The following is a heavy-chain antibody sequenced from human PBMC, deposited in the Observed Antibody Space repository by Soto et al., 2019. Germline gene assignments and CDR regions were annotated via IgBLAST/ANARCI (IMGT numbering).Heavy chain of an antibody. CDR3: ARDRCSGGSCYRTYAFDI. V-gene: IGHV3-21*06. Sequence: GGSLRLSCAASGFNFSTYTMNWVRQAPGKGLEWVPSISSSNRYIYYADSVKGRFTISRDDAKNSLYLQMNSLRAEDTAVYYCARDRCSGGSCYRTYAFDIWGQGTLVTVSS. J-gene: IGHJ3*02. D-gene: IGHD2-15*01. CDR2: ISSSNRYI. CDR1: GFNFSTYT.